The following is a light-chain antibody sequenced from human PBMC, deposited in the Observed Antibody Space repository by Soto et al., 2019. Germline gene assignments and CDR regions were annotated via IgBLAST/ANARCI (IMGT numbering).Light chain of an antibody. Sequence: ERVRRQSPVSLSVSPGERATLSGRASQSVRSNLAWYQQKPGQAPSLLIYGAFTRATGIPTRFSGTGSGTAFTLTISRLEPADFAAHQCQEYARSAPRWTFRVGTKVDIK. V-gene: IGKV3-15*01. CDR3: QEYARSAPRWT. J-gene: IGKJ1*01. CDR1: QSVRSN. CDR2: GAF.